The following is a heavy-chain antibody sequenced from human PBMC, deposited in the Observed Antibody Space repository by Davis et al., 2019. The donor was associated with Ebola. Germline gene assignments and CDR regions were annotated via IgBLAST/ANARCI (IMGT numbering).Heavy chain of an antibody. V-gene: IGHV3-48*02. Sequence: GESLKISCAASRFIFSSYSMNWVRQAPGKGLEWVSYMSSSSSIIYYADSVKGRFTISRDNVKNSLYLQMNSLRDEDTAVYYCARILGVSELEDNHYGMDIWGQGTTVTVSS. CDR1: RFIFSSYS. J-gene: IGHJ6*02. CDR2: MSSSSSII. CDR3: ARILGVSELEDNHYGMDI. D-gene: IGHD1-1*01.